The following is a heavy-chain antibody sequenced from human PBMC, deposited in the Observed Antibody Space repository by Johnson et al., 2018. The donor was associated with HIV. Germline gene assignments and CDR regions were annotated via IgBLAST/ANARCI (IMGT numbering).Heavy chain of an antibody. CDR1: GFTFSGSA. V-gene: IGHV3-30*04. CDR3: ARDRIVGADYDAFDI. D-gene: IGHD1-26*01. CDR2: IWYDGSNK. Sequence: QVQLVESGGGLVKPGGSLRLSCAASGFTFSGSAIHWVRQASGKGLEWVAVIWYDGSNKYYADSVKGRFTISRDNSKNTLYLQMNSLRAEDTAVYHCARDRIVGADYDAFDIWGQGTMVTVSS. J-gene: IGHJ3*02.